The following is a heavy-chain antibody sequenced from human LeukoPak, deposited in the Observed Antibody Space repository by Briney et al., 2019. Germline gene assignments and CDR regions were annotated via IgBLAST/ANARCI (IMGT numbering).Heavy chain of an antibody. V-gene: IGHV5-51*01. D-gene: IGHD6-25*01. CDR1: GYSFTSYW. Sequence: GESLKISCKGSGYSFTSYWIGWVRQLPGTGLEWMGIIYPGDSDTRYSTSFQGQVTLSVDKSISTAYLQWTSLKAPDTAMYYCARQTSAASDYWGEGTRVSVSS. J-gene: IGHJ4*02. CDR2: IYPGDSDT. CDR3: ARQTSAASDY.